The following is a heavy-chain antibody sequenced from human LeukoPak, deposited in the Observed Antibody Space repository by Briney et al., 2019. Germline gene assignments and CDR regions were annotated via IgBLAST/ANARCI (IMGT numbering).Heavy chain of an antibody. CDR2: INPSGGST. CDR3: ARETKQLVLYFDY. J-gene: IGHJ4*02. V-gene: IGHV1-46*01. CDR1: GYTFTSYY. D-gene: IGHD6-13*01. Sequence: GASVEVSCKASGYTFTSYYMHCVRQAPGQGLEWMGIINPSGGSTSYAQKFQGRVTMTRDTSTSTVYMELSSLRSEDTAVYYCARETKQLVLYFDYWGQGTLVTVSS.